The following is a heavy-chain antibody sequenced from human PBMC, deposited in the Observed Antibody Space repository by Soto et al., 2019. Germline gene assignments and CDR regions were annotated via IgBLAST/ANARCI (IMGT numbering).Heavy chain of an antibody. J-gene: IGHJ5*02. CDR2: IFYSGNT. V-gene: IGHV4-59*01. CDR1: GSITSFY. Sequence: SETLSLTCTVSGSITSFYWSWIRQPPGKTLEWIGYIFYSGNTKYNPSLKSRVSISMDMSKNQISLELTSVTAADTAMYFCAGGAWFDPWGQGTQVTVSS. CDR3: AGGAWFDP. D-gene: IGHD3-16*01.